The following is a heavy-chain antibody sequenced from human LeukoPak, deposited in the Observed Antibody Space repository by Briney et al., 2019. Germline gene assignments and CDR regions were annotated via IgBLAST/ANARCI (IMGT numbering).Heavy chain of an antibody. Sequence: PGGSLRLSCAASGFTLSTFDMNWVRQAPGKGLEWVSSISTSSRYIYYRDSVKGRFTISRDDAKNSLYLQMNRLGVEDTAVYYCARADCSGSTCYLRRSWFDPWGQGTLVTVSS. CDR3: ARADCSGSTCYLRRSWFDP. CDR2: ISTSSRYI. D-gene: IGHD2-2*01. J-gene: IGHJ5*02. CDR1: GFTLSTFD. V-gene: IGHV3-21*01.